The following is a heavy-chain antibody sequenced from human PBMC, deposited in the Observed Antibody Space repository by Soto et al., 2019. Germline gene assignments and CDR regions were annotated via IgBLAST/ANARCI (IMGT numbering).Heavy chain of an antibody. Sequence: VASVKVSCKASGYTFTNYEINWVRQATGQGLEWMGWMNPGSGNTGYAHKFQGRVTMTRNISISTAYMELSRLGTDDKAIYYWGKMAASGSLNCFTPWGKEPLVTVP. CDR1: GYTFTNYE. V-gene: IGHV1-8*01. CDR3: GKMAASGSLNCFTP. D-gene: IGHD3-10*01. CDR2: MNPGSGNT. J-gene: IGHJ5*02.